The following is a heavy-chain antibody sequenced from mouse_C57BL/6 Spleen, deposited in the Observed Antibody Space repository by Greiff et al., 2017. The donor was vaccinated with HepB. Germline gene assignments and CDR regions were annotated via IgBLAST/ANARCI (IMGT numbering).Heavy chain of an antibody. CDR1: GFTFSDYY. D-gene: IGHD1-1*01. J-gene: IGHJ4*01. Sequence: EVKLMESEGGLVQPGSSMKLSCTASGFTFSDYYMAWVRQVPEKGLEWVANINYDGSSTYYLDSLKSRFIISRDNAKNILYLQMSSLKSEDTATYYCAREGDGSSLYAMDYWGQGTSVTVSS. CDR3: AREGDGSSLYAMDY. V-gene: IGHV5-16*01. CDR2: INYDGSST.